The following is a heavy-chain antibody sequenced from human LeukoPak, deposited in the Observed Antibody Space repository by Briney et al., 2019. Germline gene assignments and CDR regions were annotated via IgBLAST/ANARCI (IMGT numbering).Heavy chain of an antibody. J-gene: IGHJ6*03. CDR3: ARGGRIDYYYYYMDV. CDR2: MNPNSGNT. V-gene: IGHV1-8*01. CDR1: GYTFTSYD. Sequence: ASVKVSCKASGYTFTSYDINWVRQATGQGLEWMGWMNPNSGNTGYAQKFQGRVTMTRNTSISTAYMELSSLRSEDTAVYYCARGGRIDYYYYYMDVWGKGTTVTVSS. D-gene: IGHD3-10*01.